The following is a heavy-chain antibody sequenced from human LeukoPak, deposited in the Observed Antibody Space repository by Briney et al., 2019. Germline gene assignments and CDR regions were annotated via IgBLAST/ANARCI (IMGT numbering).Heavy chain of an antibody. J-gene: IGHJ4*02. Sequence: PGGSLRLSCAASGFTFSNYGMSWVRQAPGEGLEWVSHITDSGGRTYYAYSVKGRFIISRDKAKNTLFLQMSSLRAEDTAVYYCAKARLSAAFRHDYWGQGTLVTVSS. V-gene: IGHV3-23*01. D-gene: IGHD3-16*02. CDR3: AKARLSAAFRHDY. CDR1: GFTFSNYG. CDR2: ITDSGGRT.